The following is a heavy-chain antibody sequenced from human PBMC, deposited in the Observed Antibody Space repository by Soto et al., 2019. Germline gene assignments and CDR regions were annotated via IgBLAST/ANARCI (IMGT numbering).Heavy chain of an antibody. J-gene: IGHJ4*02. CDR1: GFTFSSYS. D-gene: IGHD3-22*01. CDR2: ISSSSSTI. Sequence: GGSLRLSCAASGFTFSSYSMNWVRQAPGKGLEWVSYISSSSSTIYYADSVKGRFTISRDNAKNSLYLQMNSLRDEDTAVYYCARAAYYYDSSGPMDFDYWGQGTLVTVSS. CDR3: ARAAYYYDSSGPMDFDY. V-gene: IGHV3-48*02.